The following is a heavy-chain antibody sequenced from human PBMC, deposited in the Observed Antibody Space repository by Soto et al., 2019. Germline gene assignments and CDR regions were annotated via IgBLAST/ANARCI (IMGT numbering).Heavy chain of an antibody. CDR3: ARSQGSSTSLEIYYYYYYGMDV. J-gene: IGHJ6*02. V-gene: IGHV1-69*01. CDR1: GGTFSSYA. D-gene: IGHD2-2*01. CDR2: IIPISGTA. Sequence: QVQLVQSGAEVKKPGSSVKVSCKASGGTFSSYAISWVRQAPGQGLEWMGGIIPISGTANYAQKFQGRVTITADESTSTVCMGLSSLRSEDTAVYFCARSQGSSTSLEIYYYYYYGMDVWGQGTTVTVSS.